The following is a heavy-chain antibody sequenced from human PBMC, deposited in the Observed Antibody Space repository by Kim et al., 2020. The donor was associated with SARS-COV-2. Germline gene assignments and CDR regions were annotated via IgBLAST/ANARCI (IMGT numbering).Heavy chain of an antibody. V-gene: IGHV3-48*02. CDR3: ARVRAAAGGGCFDY. D-gene: IGHD6-13*01. CDR1: GFTFSSYS. Sequence: GGSLRLSCAASGFTFSSYSMNWVRQAPGKGLEWVSYISSSSSTIYYADSVKGRFTISRDNAKNSLYLQMNSLRDEDTAVYYCARVRAAAGGGCFDYWGQGTLVTVSS. J-gene: IGHJ4*02. CDR2: ISSSSSTI.